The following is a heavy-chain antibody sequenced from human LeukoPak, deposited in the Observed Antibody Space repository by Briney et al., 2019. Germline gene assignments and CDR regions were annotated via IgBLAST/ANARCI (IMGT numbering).Heavy chain of an antibody. D-gene: IGHD2-8*01. CDR1: GYSIVNGYY. CDR2: TYHSGST. J-gene: IGHJ4*02. Sequence: PSETLPLTCAVSGYSIVNGYYWGWIRQPPGKGLEWIGNTYHSGSTSYNPSLKSRVSISVDTSKNQFSLKLNSVTAADTAVYYCARATNRYCTNGLCYDFDYWGQGTLVTVSS. CDR3: ARATNRYCTNGLCYDFDY. V-gene: IGHV4-38-2*01.